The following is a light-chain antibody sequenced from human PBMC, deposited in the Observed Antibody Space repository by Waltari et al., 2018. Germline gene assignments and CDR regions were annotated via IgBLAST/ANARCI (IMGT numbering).Light chain of an antibody. CDR2: GNS. V-gene: IGLV1-40*01. J-gene: IGLJ2*01. Sequence: SVLTQPPSVSGAPGQRVTIPCTESSPNIVAGYDENWYQQLPGKAPKLLSHGNSNRPSGVPDRISGSKSGTSASLAITGLQAEDEADYYCQTYDSSLGGSVFGGGTKLTVL. CDR1: SPNIVAGYD. CDR3: QTYDSSLGGSV.